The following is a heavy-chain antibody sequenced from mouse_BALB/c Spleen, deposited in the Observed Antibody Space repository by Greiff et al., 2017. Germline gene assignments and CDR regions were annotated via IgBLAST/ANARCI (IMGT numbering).Heavy chain of an antibody. CDR1: GYSITSGYY. Sequence: EVKVEESGPGLVKPSQSLSLTCSVTGYSITSGYYWNWIRQFPGNKLEWMGYISYDGSNNYNPSLKNRISITRDTSKNQFFLKLNSVTTEDTATYYCARGRGYFDYWGQGTTLTVSS. J-gene: IGHJ2*01. CDR2: ISYDGSN. V-gene: IGHV3-6*02. CDR3: ARGRGYFDY.